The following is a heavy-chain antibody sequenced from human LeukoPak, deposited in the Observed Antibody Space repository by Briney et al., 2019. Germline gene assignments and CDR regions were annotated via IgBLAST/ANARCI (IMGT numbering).Heavy chain of an antibody. CDR2: IIPIFGTA. CDR1: GGTFSSYA. J-gene: IGHJ4*02. Sequence: ASVRVSCKASGGTFSSYAISWVRQAPGQGLEWMGGIIPIFGTANYAQKFQGRVTITADESTSTAYMELSSLRSEDTAVYYCARAAYYYDGSGYYLGDWGQGTLVTVSS. D-gene: IGHD3-22*01. V-gene: IGHV1-69*01. CDR3: ARAAYYYDGSGYYLGD.